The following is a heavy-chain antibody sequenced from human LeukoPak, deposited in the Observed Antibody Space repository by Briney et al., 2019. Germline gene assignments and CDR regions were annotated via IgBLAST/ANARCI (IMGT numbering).Heavy chain of an antibody. V-gene: IGHV4-59*11. CDR3: ARGTRSSGLYY. Sequence: SENLSLTCTVSGGSISSHYWSWIRQPPGKGLEWIGYIFYSGSTNYNPSLKSRVSMSVDRSKNQFSLRLNSVTAADTAIYFCARGTRSSGLYYWGQGTLVTVSS. J-gene: IGHJ4*02. CDR1: GGSISSHY. CDR2: IFYSGST. D-gene: IGHD3-10*01.